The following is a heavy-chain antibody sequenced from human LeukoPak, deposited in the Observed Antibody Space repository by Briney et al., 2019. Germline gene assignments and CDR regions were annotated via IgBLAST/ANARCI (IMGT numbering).Heavy chain of an antibody. D-gene: IGHD5-18*01. J-gene: IGHJ4*02. CDR3: ARVLRAMASQYYFVH. V-gene: IGHV4-59*01. Sequence: SETLSLTCTVSGASINTYYSSWIRQPPGKGLEWIGYIYYSGTTSYNPSLKTRVTISIDTSKNQFSLKLSSVTAADTAVYYCARVLRAMASQYYFVHWGRETLVTVSS. CDR1: GASINTYY. CDR2: IYYSGTT.